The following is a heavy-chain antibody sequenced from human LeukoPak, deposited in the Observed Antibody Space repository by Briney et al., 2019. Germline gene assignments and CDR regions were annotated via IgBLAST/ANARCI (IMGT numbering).Heavy chain of an antibody. J-gene: IGHJ4*02. D-gene: IGHD5-18*01. CDR1: GGSFSSYY. V-gene: IGHV4-34*01. Sequence: SETLSLTCAVYGGSFSSYYWSWIRQPPGKGLEWIGEINHSGSTNYNPPLKSRVTMSVDTSQNQFSLNLSSVTAADTAVYYCARAGLGYSYGLDYWGQGTLVTVSS. CDR2: INHSGST. CDR3: ARAGLGYSYGLDY.